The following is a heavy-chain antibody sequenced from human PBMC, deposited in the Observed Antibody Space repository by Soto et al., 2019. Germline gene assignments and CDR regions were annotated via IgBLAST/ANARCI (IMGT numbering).Heavy chain of an antibody. J-gene: IGHJ5*02. V-gene: IGHV4-59*01. CDR3: ARGNRQKWLGDNWFDP. CDR1: GVSISTYC. D-gene: IGHD6-19*01. Sequence: SETLSLTCTVSGVSISTYCWSWIRQPPGKGLEWIGYISYSGRTNYNPSLKSRVTISVDTSKNHFSLSLMSVTAADTAVYYCARGNRQKWLGDNWFDPWGQGTQVTVSS. CDR2: ISYSGRT.